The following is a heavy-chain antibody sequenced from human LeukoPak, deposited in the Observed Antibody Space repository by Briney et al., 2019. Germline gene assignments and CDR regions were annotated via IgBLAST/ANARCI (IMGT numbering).Heavy chain of an antibody. J-gene: IGHJ4*02. D-gene: IGHD3-10*01. CDR1: GGSINGGDYY. Sequence: PSETLSLTCTVSGGSINGGDYYWSWIRQPPGKGLEWIGYIYHTESTFYNPSLNSRVTISLDMSNNQFSLKLSSVTAADTAVYYCARGRLGGSGSYYNVLDYWGQGTLVTVSS. CDR3: ARGRLGGSGSYYNVLDY. CDR2: IYHTEST. V-gene: IGHV4-30-4*01.